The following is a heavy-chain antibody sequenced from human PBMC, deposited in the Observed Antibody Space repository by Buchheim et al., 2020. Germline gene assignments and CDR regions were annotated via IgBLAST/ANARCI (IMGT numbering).Heavy chain of an antibody. D-gene: IGHD3-3*01. CDR1: GYTFTSYA. Sequence: QVQLVQSGAEVKKPGASVKVSCKASGYTFTSYAMHWVRQAPGQRLEWMGWINAGNGNTKYSQKFQGRVTLTRDTSPSTAYMELSSLRSEDTAVYYCARGEWTGYYYGMDVWGQGTT. V-gene: IGHV1-3*01. CDR3: ARGEWTGYYYGMDV. CDR2: INAGNGNT. J-gene: IGHJ6*02.